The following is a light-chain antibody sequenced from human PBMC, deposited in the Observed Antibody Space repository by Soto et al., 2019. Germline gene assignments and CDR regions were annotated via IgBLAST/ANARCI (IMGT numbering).Light chain of an antibody. J-gene: IGLJ7*01. CDR3: LLSYNGPYV. Sequence: QAVVTQEPSLTVSPGGTITLTCGSSTGAVTSGHYPYWFQQKPCQAPRTLIYDTSNKHSWTPARFSGSLLGGKAALTLSGAQSDDEADYYCLLSYNGPYVFGAGTQLTVL. V-gene: IGLV7-46*01. CDR1: TGAVTSGHY. CDR2: DTS.